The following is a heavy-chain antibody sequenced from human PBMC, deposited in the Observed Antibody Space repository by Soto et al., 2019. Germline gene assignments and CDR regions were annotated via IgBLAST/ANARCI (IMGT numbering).Heavy chain of an antibody. CDR1: GYSFTSYW. V-gene: IGHV5-51*01. Sequence: GESLKISCKASGYSFTSYWIGWVRQMPGKGLEWMGIIYPGDSNTIYGPSFQGQVTISADKSTTTAYLQWSSLKASDTAMYYCARLGSTSFTCFAPWGQGTLVTVSS. D-gene: IGHD2-2*01. CDR3: ARLGSTSFTCFAP. CDR2: IYPGDSNT. J-gene: IGHJ5*02.